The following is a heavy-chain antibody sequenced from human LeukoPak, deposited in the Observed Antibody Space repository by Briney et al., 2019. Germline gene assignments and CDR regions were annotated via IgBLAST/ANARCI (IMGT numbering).Heavy chain of an antibody. CDR2: INPSGGST. CDR3: ARVGESGDGYNSFDY. J-gene: IGHJ4*02. D-gene: IGHD5-24*01. Sequence: ASVKVPCKASGYTFTSYYMHWVRQAPGQGLEWMGIINPSGGSTSYAQKFQGRVTMTRDTPTSTVYMELSSLRSEDTAVYYCARVGESGDGYNSFDYWGQGTLVTVSS. V-gene: IGHV1-46*01. CDR1: GYTFTSYY.